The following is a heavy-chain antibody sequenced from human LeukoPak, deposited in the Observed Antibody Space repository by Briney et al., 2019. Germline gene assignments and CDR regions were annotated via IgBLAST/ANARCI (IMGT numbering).Heavy chain of an antibody. Sequence: PSETLSLTCVVSGGSISSTSYYWGWIRQPPGKGLEWIGEINHSGSTNYNPSLKSRVTISVDTSKNQFSLKLSSVTAADTAVYYCAGSWVRGATIDYWGQGTLVTVSS. D-gene: IGHD3-10*01. CDR2: INHSGST. V-gene: IGHV4-39*07. CDR1: GGSISSTSYY. J-gene: IGHJ4*02. CDR3: AGSWVRGATIDY.